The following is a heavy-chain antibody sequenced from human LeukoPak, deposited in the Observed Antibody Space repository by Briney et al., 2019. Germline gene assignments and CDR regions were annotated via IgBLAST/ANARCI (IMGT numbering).Heavy chain of an antibody. D-gene: IGHD2-21*02. J-gene: IGHJ5*02. CDR2: ISAYNGNT. CDR1: GYTFTSYG. Sequence: ASVKVSCKASGYTFTSYGISWVRQAPGQGLEWMGWISAYNGNTNYAQKLQGRVTMTTDTSTSTAYMELRSLRSDDTAAYYCARGGVVVVTENNWFDPWGQGPLVTVSS. CDR3: ARGGVVVVTENNWFDP. V-gene: IGHV1-18*01.